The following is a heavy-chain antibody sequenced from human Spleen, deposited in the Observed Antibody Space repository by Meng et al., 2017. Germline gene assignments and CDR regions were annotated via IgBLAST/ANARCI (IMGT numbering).Heavy chain of an antibody. V-gene: IGHV4-61*02. CDR1: GGSINSGTYY. Sequence: SETLSLTCTVSGGSINSGTYYWSWIRQPAGKGLEWIGRISSSGSTNYNPSLKTRVTILVDTSKNQFSLKLRSVTAADTAVYYCAREAGPVATTYDCWGQGTLVTVSS. D-gene: IGHD5-12*01. CDR2: ISSSGST. J-gene: IGHJ4*02. CDR3: AREAGPVATTYDC.